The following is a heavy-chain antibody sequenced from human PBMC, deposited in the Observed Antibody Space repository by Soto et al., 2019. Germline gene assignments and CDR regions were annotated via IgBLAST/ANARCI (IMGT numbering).Heavy chain of an antibody. D-gene: IGHD3-22*01. CDR1: GFTFRNYG. J-gene: IGHJ3*01. Sequence: GGSLRLSCAASGFTFRNYGMNWVRQAPGKGLEWVSYIGIGSSTKYYADSVKGRFTISRDNAKNSLYLQMNSLRAEDTTVYYCARDQLYYNDISGRPLNAFDVWGQGTMVTVSS. CDR3: ARDQLYYNDISGRPLNAFDV. V-gene: IGHV3-48*01. CDR2: IGIGSSTK.